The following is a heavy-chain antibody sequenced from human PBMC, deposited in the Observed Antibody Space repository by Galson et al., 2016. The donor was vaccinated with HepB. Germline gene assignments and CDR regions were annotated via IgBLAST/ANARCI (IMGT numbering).Heavy chain of an antibody. J-gene: IGHJ4*02. CDR2: INGDGSST. V-gene: IGHV3-74*01. CDR1: GFTFSKYW. CDR3: AKIRGDSNNYYLYYFDH. Sequence: SLRLSCAAPGFTFSKYWMHWVRQAPGKGLVWVSRINGDGSSTAYPDSVKGRFTISRDNSKNTLYLQMNSLRAEDTATYYCAKIRGDSNNYYLYYFDHWGQGTLVTVSS. D-gene: IGHD3-22*01.